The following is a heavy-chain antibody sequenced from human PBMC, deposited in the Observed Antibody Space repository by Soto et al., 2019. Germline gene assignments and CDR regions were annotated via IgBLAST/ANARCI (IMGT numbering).Heavy chain of an antibody. Sequence: SETLSLTCTVSGDSMTKNYRSWSMTNYYYWSWIRQTPGKGLEWIGYVESSGRTEYKPSLASRVTLSLDSSQNQFSLTLRSVTTADRALYFCARGVYGAHLDYWGQGIPVTVSS. D-gene: IGHD3-10*01. CDR1: GDSMTKNYRSWSMTNYYY. J-gene: IGHJ4*02. V-gene: IGHV4-61*08. CDR2: VESSGRT. CDR3: ARGVYGAHLDY.